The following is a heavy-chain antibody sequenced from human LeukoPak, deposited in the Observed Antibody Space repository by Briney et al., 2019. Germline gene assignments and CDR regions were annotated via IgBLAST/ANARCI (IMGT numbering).Heavy chain of an antibody. CDR1: GFTLSSYS. J-gene: IGHJ3*02. CDR2: ISSSSSYI. D-gene: IGHD1-26*01. V-gene: IGHV3-21*01. Sequence: GGSLRLSCAASGFTLSSYSMNWVRQAPGKGLEWVSSISSSSSYIYYADSVKGRFTISRDNAKNSLYLQMNSLRAEDTAVYYCASHSIVGATPDAFDIWGQGTMVTVSS. CDR3: ASHSIVGATPDAFDI.